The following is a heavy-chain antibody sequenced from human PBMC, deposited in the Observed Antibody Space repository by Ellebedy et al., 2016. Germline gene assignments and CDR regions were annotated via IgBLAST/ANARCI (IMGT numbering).Heavy chain of an antibody. V-gene: IGHV3-9*01. Sequence: GGSLRLXXAGSGFTFNDYALHWVRQAPGKGLEWVSGISWDSAVIGYGGSVKGRFTISKDSAKNYLYLQMNSLRPEDKAFYYCAKGTMDYFYHWGQGTLVTVSS. CDR1: GFTFNDYA. CDR3: AKGTMDYFYH. D-gene: IGHD4/OR15-4a*01. J-gene: IGHJ4*02. CDR2: ISWDSAVI.